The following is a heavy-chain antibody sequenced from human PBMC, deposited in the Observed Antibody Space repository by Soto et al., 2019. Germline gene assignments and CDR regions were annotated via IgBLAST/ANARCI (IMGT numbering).Heavy chain of an antibody. Sequence: ASVKVSCKASGYTFTGYYMHWVRQAPGQGLEWMGWINPNSGGTNYAQKFQGWVTMTRDTSIITAYMELSRLRSDDTSVYYCAREARSDGSWSYYNDAFDIWGQGTMVTVSS. CDR1: GYTFTGYY. CDR2: INPNSGGT. CDR3: AREARSDGSWSYYNDAFDI. V-gene: IGHV1-2*04. J-gene: IGHJ3*02. D-gene: IGHD3-10*01.